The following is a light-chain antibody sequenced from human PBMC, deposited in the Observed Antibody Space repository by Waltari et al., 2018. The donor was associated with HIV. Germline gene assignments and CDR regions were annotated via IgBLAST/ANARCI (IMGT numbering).Light chain of an antibody. J-gene: IGLJ1*01. CDR3: AAWDDSLLYV. Sequence: QSVLTQPPSASGTPGQRVTISCSGSSSNIGSNTVNWYQQLPGTAPKLLIYNNKLRPSGVPDRFYGSKSGTSASLAISGLQSEDEADYYCAAWDDSLLYVFGTGTKVTVL. CDR2: NNK. CDR1: SSNIGSNT. V-gene: IGLV1-44*01.